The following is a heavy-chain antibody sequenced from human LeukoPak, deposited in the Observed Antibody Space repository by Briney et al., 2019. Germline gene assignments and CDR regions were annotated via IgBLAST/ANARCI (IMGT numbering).Heavy chain of an antibody. CDR3: ARGSAPPTSWFDP. D-gene: IGHD6-25*01. Sequence: ASVKVSCKASGYTFTSYDINWVRQATGQGLEWMGWMNPNSGNTDYAQKFQGRVTMTRNTSISTAYMELSSLRSEDTAVYYCARGSAPPTSWFDPWGQGTLVTVSS. CDR1: GYTFTSYD. V-gene: IGHV1-8*01. CDR2: MNPNSGNT. J-gene: IGHJ5*02.